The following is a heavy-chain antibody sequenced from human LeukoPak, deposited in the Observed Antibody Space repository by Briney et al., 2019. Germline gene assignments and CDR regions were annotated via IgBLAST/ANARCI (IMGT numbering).Heavy chain of an antibody. CDR1: GYTFTGYY. CDR3: ARELIVVVTASHYYYYGMDV. CDR2: MNPNSGNT. Sequence: ASVKVSCKASGYTFTGYYMHWVRQAPGQGLEWMGWMNPNSGNTGYAQKFQGRVTMTRNTSISTAYMELSSLRSEDTAVYYCARELIVVVTASHYYYYGMDVWGQGTTVTVSS. J-gene: IGHJ6*02. D-gene: IGHD2-21*02. V-gene: IGHV1-8*02.